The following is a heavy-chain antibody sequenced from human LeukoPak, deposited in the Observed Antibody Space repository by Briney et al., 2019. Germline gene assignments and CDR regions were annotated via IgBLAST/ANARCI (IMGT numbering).Heavy chain of an antibody. J-gene: IGHJ4*02. CDR3: AKPLPGTYFSFDY. Sequence: GGSLRLSCAVSGFTYSTYVISWVRQAPGKGLEWVSAITGTAGSTYYADSVKGRFTISRDNSKNTVFLQISSLRAEDTAVYYCAKPLPGTYFSFDYWGQGTLVTVSS. D-gene: IGHD1-26*01. V-gene: IGHV3-23*01. CDR2: ITGTAGST. CDR1: GFTYSTYV.